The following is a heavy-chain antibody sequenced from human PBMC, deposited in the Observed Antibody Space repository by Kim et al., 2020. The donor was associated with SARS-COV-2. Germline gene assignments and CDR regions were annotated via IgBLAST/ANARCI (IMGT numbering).Heavy chain of an antibody. D-gene: IGHD3-10*01. CDR2: ISYHGSNK. CDR3: VRDLNYYSSGNCIDYFDS. CDR1: GFTFSSHA. V-gene: IGHV3-30*03. J-gene: IGHJ4*02. Sequence: GGSLRLSCAASGFTFSSHAMHWVRQAPSKGPEWVAAISYHGSNKFYLDSVKGRFTISRDNSKNTLYLEMNSLRSDDTAVYFCVRDLNYYSSGNCIDYFDSWGQGTLVTVSS.